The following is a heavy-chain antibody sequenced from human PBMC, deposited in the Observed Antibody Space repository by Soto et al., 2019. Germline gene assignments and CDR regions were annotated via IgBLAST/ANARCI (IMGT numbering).Heavy chain of an antibody. CDR3: ARGDSDLAVSEAAY. D-gene: IGHD2-15*01. V-gene: IGHV4-59*01. CDR2: IYFSGVA. J-gene: IGHJ1*01. CDR1: GASITDSY. Sequence: QMQMQESGPRLVKPSETLSLTCTVSGASITDSYWSWIRQPPAKGLAWIGYIYFSGVATYNPSLKSRATMSRDTSKKEFSLKLTSVTAADTAIYYCARGDSDLAVSEAAYWGQGTLVTVSS.